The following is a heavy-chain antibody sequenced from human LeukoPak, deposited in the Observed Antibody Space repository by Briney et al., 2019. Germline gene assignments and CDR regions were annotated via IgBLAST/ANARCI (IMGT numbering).Heavy chain of an antibody. CDR3: ARRAVTTGYFDY. CDR2: IYPGDFDT. CDR1: GYSFTSYW. Sequence: GESLKISCKGSGYSFTSYWIAWVRQMPGKGLEWMGIIYPGDFDTRYSPSFQGRVTISADKSISTAYLQWSSLKASDTAVYYCARRAVTTGYFDYWGQGSLVTVSS. V-gene: IGHV5-51*01. J-gene: IGHJ4*02. D-gene: IGHD4-17*01.